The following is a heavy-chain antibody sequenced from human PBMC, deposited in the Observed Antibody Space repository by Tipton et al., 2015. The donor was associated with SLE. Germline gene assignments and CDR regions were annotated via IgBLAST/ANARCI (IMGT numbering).Heavy chain of an antibody. J-gene: IGHJ3*02. CDR2: ISYHGSNK. D-gene: IGHD1-26*01. Sequence: SLRLSCAASGFTFSSYAMNWVRQAPGKGLEWVAAISYHGSNKYYADSVKGRFTISRDNSKNTLYLQMNSLRAEDTAVYYCARYFGSYDAFDIWGQGTMVTVSS. CDR3: ARYFGSYDAFDI. CDR1: GFTFSSYA. V-gene: IGHV3-30*14.